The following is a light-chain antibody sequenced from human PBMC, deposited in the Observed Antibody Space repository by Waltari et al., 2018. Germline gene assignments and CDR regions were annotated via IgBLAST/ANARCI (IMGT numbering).Light chain of an antibody. CDR2: KAS. J-gene: IGKJ1*01. Sequence: DIQMTQSPSTLSASVGDGVTITCRASQSISTWLAWYQQKPGKAPKLLIYKASSLESGVPSRFSGSGSGTEFALTISSLQPDDLATYYCQQNNSYPWTFGQGTKLEI. CDR3: QQNNSYPWT. CDR1: QSISTW. V-gene: IGKV1-5*03.